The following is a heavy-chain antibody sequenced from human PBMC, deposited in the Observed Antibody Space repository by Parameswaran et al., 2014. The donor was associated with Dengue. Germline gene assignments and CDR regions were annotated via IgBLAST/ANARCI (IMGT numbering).Heavy chain of an antibody. CDR2: INTDRSNT. J-gene: IGHJ4*02. Sequence: WIRQPPGKGLVWVSRINTDRSNTIYADSVKGRFTISRDNAKNTLYLQMNSLTAEDTAVYYCARDQSVAGPTTFDYWGQGTLVTVSS. D-gene: IGHD6-19*01. CDR3: ARDQSVAGPTTFDY. V-gene: IGHV3-74*01.